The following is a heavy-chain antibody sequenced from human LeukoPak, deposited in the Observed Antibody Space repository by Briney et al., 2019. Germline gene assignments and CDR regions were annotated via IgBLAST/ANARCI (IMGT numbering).Heavy chain of an antibody. CDR3: ARDPLRSTWSTYYNALDV. CDR1: GYSFTSYA. Sequence: ASVKVSCKASGYSFTSYAINWVRQAPGQGLEWMGWISAYNGNSDYAQKLQGRVTMTTDTSTSTAYMELRSLTSDDTAVYYCARDPLRSTWSTYYNALDVWGQGTTVTVSS. D-gene: IGHD6-13*01. CDR2: ISAYNGNS. V-gene: IGHV1-18*01. J-gene: IGHJ6*02.